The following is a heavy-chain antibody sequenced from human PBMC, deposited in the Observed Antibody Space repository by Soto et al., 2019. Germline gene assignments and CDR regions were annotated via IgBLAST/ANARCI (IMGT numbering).Heavy chain of an antibody. J-gene: IGHJ4*02. CDR1: GGTFNTYT. Sequence: QVQVVQSGAEVKKPQSSVKVSCKPSGGTFNTYTVNWVRLAPGHGLEWMGRFIPILDMANYAQKFQDRVTITADSPTFTAYMELNSLTSGDTAVYYCAITYFCDNSCPRDFDFWGPGTRVTVSS. D-gene: IGHD3-22*01. V-gene: IGHV1-69*02. CDR3: AITYFCDNSCPRDFDF. CDR2: FIPILDMA.